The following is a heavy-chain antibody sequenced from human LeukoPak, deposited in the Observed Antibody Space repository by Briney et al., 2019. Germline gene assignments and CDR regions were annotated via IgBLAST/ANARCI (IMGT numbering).Heavy chain of an antibody. Sequence: GGSLRLSCVASGFTFRSYTMSWVRQAPGKGLEWVSGIPGTSSPKYYADSVKGRFTVSRDNSKNTLYLQMTSLRAEDTAIYYCAKNVGYCSSSSCSRQYFDSWGQGILVAVSS. CDR2: IPGTSSPK. V-gene: IGHV3-23*01. CDR3: AKNVGYCSSSSCSRQYFDS. CDR1: GFTFRSYT. J-gene: IGHJ4*02. D-gene: IGHD2-2*01.